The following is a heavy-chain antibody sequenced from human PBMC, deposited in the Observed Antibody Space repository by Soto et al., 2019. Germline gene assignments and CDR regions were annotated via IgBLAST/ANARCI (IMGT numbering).Heavy chain of an antibody. J-gene: IGHJ5*02. CDR2: IVVGSGNT. V-gene: IGHV1-58*02. CDR1: GFTFTSSA. D-gene: IGHD2-15*01. CDR3: AAAPQGYCSGGSCLDWFDP. Sequence: ASVKVSCKASGFTFTSSAMQWVRQARGQRLEWIGWIVVGSGNTNYAQKFQERVTITRDMSTSTAYMELSSLRSEDTAVYYCAAAPQGYCSGGSCLDWFDPWGQGTLVTVSS.